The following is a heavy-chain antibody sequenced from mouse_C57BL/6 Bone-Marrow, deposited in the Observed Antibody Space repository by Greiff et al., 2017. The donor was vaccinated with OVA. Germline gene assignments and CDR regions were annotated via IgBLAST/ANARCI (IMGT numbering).Heavy chain of an antibody. J-gene: IGHJ3*01. D-gene: IGHD1-1*01. CDR3: ARGGYGSSYTWFAY. CDR2: INPNNGGT. CDR1: GYTFTDYN. Sequence: EVKVVESGPELVKPGASVKMSCKASGYTFTDYNMHWVKQSHGKSLEWIGYINPNNGGTSYNQKFKGKATLTVNKSSSTAYMELRSLTSEDSAVYYCARGGYGSSYTWFAYWGQGTLVTVSA. V-gene: IGHV1-22*01.